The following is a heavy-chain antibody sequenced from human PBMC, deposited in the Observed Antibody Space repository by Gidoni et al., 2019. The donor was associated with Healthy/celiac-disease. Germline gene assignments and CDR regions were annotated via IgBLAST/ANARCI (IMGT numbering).Heavy chain of an antibody. D-gene: IGHD2-21*01. Sequence: GWIRQPPGKGLEWIGSIYYSGSTYYNPSLKSRVTISVDTSKNQFSLKLSSVTAADTAVYYCARHRGFDSAIRAGGAFDIWGQGTMVTVSS. CDR2: IYYSGST. V-gene: IGHV4-39*01. J-gene: IGHJ3*02. CDR3: ARHRGFDSAIRAGGAFDI.